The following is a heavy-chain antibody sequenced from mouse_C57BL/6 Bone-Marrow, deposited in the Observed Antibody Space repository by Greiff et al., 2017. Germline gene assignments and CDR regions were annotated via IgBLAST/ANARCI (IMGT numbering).Heavy chain of an antibody. Sequence: QVQLQQPGAELVKPGASVKLSCKASGYTFTSYWITWVKQRPGQGLEWIGDIYPGSGSTNYNEKFKSKATLTVDTASSTAYMQLSSLTSEDSAVYYGARHYYSNYWYFDVGGRGTGVTVS. D-gene: IGHD2-5*01. CDR3: ARHYYSNYWYFDV. J-gene: IGHJ1*03. CDR2: IYPGSGST. CDR1: GYTFTSYW. V-gene: IGHV1-55*01.